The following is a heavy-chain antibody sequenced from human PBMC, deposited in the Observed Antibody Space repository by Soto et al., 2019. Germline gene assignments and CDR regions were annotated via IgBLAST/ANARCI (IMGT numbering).Heavy chain of an antibody. CDR1: GGSFSGYY. D-gene: IGHD3-9*01. CDR3: ARESHDILTGPPWVWYFDL. CDR2: INDRGSI. Sequence: QVQLQQWGAGPLRPLETLSLTCGVSGGSFSGYYWAWIRQSPGKGLECIGEINDRGSINYNPSLKSRVSISVDPSKNHYSLNLRSVTAADTAVYYCARESHDILTGPPWVWYFDLWGRGTLVTVSS. V-gene: IGHV4-34*01. J-gene: IGHJ2*01.